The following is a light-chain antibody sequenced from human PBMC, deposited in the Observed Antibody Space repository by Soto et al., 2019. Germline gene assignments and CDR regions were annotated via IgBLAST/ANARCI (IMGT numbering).Light chain of an antibody. CDR3: QQYSFYAT. V-gene: IGKV1-5*03. J-gene: IGKJ1*01. CDR1: QTISSW. CDR2: KAS. Sequence: GDRVPITCRASQTISSWLAWYQQKPGKAPKLLIYKASTLESGVPSRFSGSGSGTDFTLTVTSLQPEDFATYYCQQYSFYATFGQGTKVEI.